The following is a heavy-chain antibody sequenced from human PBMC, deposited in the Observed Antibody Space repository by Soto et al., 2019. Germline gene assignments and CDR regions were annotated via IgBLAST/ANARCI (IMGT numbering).Heavy chain of an antibody. J-gene: IGHJ4*02. CDR2: IKNDKSYT. CDR3: ARGDTIFGVADY. CDR1: GFTFSDYF. D-gene: IGHD3-3*01. Sequence: GGSLRLSFAGSGFTFSDYFISWIRQAPGRGLEWISDIKNDKSYTIYADSVKGRFTISRDNSKNSVYLQMNSLRVEDTAMYYCARGDTIFGVADYWGRGXLVTVSS. V-gene: IGHV3-11*06.